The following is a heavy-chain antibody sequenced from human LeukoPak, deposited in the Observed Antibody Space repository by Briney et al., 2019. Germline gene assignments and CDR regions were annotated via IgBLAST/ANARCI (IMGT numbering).Heavy chain of an antibody. CDR1: GGSFSGYY. CDR3: ARSAVAGPPASFDY. CDR2: IYYSGST. D-gene: IGHD6-19*01. Sequence: SETLSLTCAVYGGSFSGYYWSWIRQPPGKGLEWIGYIYYSGSTNYNPSLKSRVTISVDTSKNQFSLKLSSVTAADTAVYYCARSAVAGPPASFDYWGQGTLVTVSS. J-gene: IGHJ4*02. V-gene: IGHV4-59*01.